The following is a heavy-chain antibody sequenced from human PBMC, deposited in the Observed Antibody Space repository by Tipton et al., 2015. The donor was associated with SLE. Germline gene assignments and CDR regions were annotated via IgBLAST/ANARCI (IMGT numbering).Heavy chain of an antibody. J-gene: IGHJ4*02. CDR1: GGSFSGYY. CDR3: ARVTWIQLWFFDY. D-gene: IGHD5-18*01. Sequence: TLSLTCAVYGGSFSGYYWSWIRQPPGKGLEWIGEINHSGSTNYNPSLKSRVTISVDTSKNQFSLKLSSVTAADTAVYYCARVTWIQLWFFDYWGQGTLVTVSS. V-gene: IGHV4-34*01. CDR2: INHSGST.